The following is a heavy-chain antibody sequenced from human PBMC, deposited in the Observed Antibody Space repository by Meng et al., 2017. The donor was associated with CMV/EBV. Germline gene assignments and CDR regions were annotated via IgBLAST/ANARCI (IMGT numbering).Heavy chain of an antibody. D-gene: IGHD4/OR15-4a*01. J-gene: IGHJ4*02. V-gene: IGHV3-15*07. CDR2: IKGEADGGTT. CDR1: DLTVSNVF. Sequence: CGVSDLTVSNVFMNWVRQAPGKGLEWVGRIKGEADGGTTDYAAPVRGRFIISRDDSKNTVYLEMKSLQVDDAAVYYCSYGANYYFDYWGPGTLVTVS. CDR3: SYGANYYFDY.